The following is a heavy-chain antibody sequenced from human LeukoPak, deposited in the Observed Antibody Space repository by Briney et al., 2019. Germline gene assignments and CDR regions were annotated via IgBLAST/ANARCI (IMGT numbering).Heavy chain of an antibody. CDR3: TRAPHPRCSSSGCYLDY. D-gene: IGHD2-2*01. CDR2: IQAKAYGGAT. J-gene: IGHJ4*02. V-gene: IGHV3-49*04. Sequence: GGSLRLSCSTSGFTFGDYAMSWVRQALGKGLEWVGFIQAKAYGGATKYAASVNGRFSISRDDSQSIANLQMNDLKTEDTAVYYCTRAPHPRCSSSGCYLDYWGQGTLVTVPS. CDR1: GFTFGDYA.